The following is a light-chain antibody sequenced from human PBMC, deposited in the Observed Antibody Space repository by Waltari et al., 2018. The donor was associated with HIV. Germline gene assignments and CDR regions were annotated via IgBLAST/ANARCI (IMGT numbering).Light chain of an antibody. CDR3: QQSYSTLYT. V-gene: IGKV1-39*01. CDR1: QSIRNY. CDR2: AAS. J-gene: IGKJ2*01. Sequence: DIQMTQSPSSLSASVGDRVTITCRESQSIRNYLNWYKQKPGKAPKCLIFAASNLESGVPSRFSGSGSGTDFTLTISSLQPEDFATYYCQQSYSTLYTFGQGTKLEI.